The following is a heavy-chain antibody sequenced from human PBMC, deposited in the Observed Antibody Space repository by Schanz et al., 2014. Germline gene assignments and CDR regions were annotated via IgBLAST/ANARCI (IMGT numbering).Heavy chain of an antibody. J-gene: IGHJ4*02. CDR3: AKYQGYYRVTGSYRELEY. CDR1: GFILSNYA. Sequence: EMQLLESGGGLAQPGGSLRLSCAASGFILSNYAMSWLRQAPGKGLEWVSVIGGDGTTTYYADSVKGRFTISRDNSKNTQYLQMNSLRPEDTPIYYYAKYQGYYRVTGSYRELEYWGQGTLVADSS. V-gene: IGHV3-23*01. D-gene: IGHD3-10*01. CDR2: IGGDGTTT.